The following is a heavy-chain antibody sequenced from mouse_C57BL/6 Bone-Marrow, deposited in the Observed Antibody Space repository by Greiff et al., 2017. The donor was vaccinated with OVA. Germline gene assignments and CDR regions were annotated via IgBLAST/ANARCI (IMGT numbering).Heavy chain of an antibody. V-gene: IGHV1-50*01. Sequence: VQLQQPGAELVKPGASVKLSCKASGYTFTSYWMQWVKQRPGQGLEWIGEIDPSDSYTNYNQKFKGKATLTVDTSSSTAYMQLSSLTSEDSAVYYCARMETAQALDYGGQGTTLTVSS. D-gene: IGHD3-2*02. CDR1: GYTFTSYW. J-gene: IGHJ2*01. CDR3: ARMETAQALDY. CDR2: IDPSDSYT.